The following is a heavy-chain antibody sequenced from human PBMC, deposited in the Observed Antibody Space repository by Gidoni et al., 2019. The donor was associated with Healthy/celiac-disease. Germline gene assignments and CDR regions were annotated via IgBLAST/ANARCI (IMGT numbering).Heavy chain of an antibody. CDR3: ANVWRSGYYGDY. J-gene: IGHJ4*02. CDR2: ISYDGSNN. D-gene: IGHD3-3*01. CDR1: GFTFSSYG. V-gene: IGHV3-30*18. Sequence: QVQLVESGGGVVQPGRSMRLSCAAPGFTFSSYGMHWVRQAPGKGLEWVAVISYDGSNNYYADSVTGRFTISRDNSKNTLYLQMNSLRAVYTAVYYCANVWRSGYYGDYWGQGTLVTVSS.